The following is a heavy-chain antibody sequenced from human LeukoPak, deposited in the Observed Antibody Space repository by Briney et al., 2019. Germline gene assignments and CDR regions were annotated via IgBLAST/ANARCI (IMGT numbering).Heavy chain of an antibody. J-gene: IGHJ4*02. V-gene: IGHV1-46*01. CDR3: ARIGPGTYSSSWYFDY. D-gene: IGHD6-13*01. Sequence: ASVKVSCKASGYTFTTYYMHWVRQAPGQGLEWMGIINPGGGSTTYAQKFQGRVTMTRDTSTSTVYMELGSLRSDDTAVYYCARIGPGTYSSSWYFDYWGQGTLVTVSS. CDR2: INPGGGST. CDR1: GYTFTTYY.